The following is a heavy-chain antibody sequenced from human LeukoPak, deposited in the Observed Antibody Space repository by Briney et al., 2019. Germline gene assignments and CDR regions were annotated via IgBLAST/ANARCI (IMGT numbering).Heavy chain of an antibody. CDR1: GFTFSSYA. J-gene: IGHJ4*02. Sequence: GASLRLSCAASGFTFSSYAMSWVRQAPGKGLEWVSAISGGGGSTYYADSVKGRFTISRDNSKNTLYLQMNSLRAEDTAVYYCALSPPLYYDYVWGSYRYFDYWGQGTLVTVSS. CDR2: ISGGGGST. CDR3: ALSPPLYYDYVWGSYRYFDY. D-gene: IGHD3-16*02. V-gene: IGHV3-23*01.